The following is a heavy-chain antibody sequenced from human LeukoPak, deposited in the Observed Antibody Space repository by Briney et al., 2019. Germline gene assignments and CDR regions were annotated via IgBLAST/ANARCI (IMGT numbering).Heavy chain of an antibody. D-gene: IGHD3-9*01. CDR1: GYTFTGYY. Sequence: ASVKVSCKASGYTFTGYYMHWVRQAPGQGLEWMGWINPNSGGTNYAQKFQGRVTMTRDTSISTAYMELSRLRSDDTAVYYCAREVRTYYDILTGLGIDYWGQGTLVTVSS. J-gene: IGHJ4*02. V-gene: IGHV1-2*02. CDR2: INPNSGGT. CDR3: AREVRTYYDILTGLGIDY.